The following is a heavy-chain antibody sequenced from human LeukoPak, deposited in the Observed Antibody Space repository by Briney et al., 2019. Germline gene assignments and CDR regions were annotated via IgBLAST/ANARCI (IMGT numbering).Heavy chain of an antibody. V-gene: IGHV3-48*01. CDR1: GFTFSSYS. J-gene: IGHJ4*02. Sequence: GGSLRLSCAASGFTFSSYSMNWVRQAPGKGLEWVSYISSSSTIYYADSVKGRFTISRDNAKNSLYLQMNSLRAEDTAVYYCAGDCGYGYAIDSWGQGILVTVSS. D-gene: IGHD5-18*01. CDR3: AGDCGYGYAIDS. CDR2: ISSSSTI.